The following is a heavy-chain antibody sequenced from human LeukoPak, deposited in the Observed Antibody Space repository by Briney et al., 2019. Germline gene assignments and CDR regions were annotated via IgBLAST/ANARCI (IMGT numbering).Heavy chain of an antibody. CDR1: GDSIESSDYY. V-gene: IGHV4-39*02. CDR3: ARVDIAVIPSSTFDY. Sequence: SETLSLTCIVSGDSIESSDYYWGWIRQPPGKGLEWIGSIYYSGNTYYNPSLKSRVTISVDTSNNHFSLELSSVTAADTAVYYCARVDIAVIPSSTFDYWGQGTLVTVSS. CDR2: IYYSGNT. D-gene: IGHD2-2*01. J-gene: IGHJ4*02.